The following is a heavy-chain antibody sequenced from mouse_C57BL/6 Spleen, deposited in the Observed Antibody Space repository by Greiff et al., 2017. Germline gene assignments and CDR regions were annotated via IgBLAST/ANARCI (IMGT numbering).Heavy chain of an antibody. CDR3: APYYYGSSYWYFDV. CDR2: INPSTGGT. V-gene: IGHV1-42*01. D-gene: IGHD1-1*01. Sequence: EVQLVESGPELVKPGASVKISCKASGYSFTGYYMNWVKQSPEKSLEWIGEINPSTGGTTYNQKFKAKATLTVDKSSSTAYMQLKSLTSEDSAVYYCAPYYYGSSYWYFDVWGTGTTVTVSS. J-gene: IGHJ1*03. CDR1: GYSFTGYY.